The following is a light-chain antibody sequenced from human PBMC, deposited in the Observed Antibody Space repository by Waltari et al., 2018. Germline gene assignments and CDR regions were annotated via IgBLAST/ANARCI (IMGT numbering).Light chain of an antibody. CDR1: SSDLGGYNF. V-gene: IGLV2-23*01. CDR2: EGT. J-gene: IGLJ2*01. CDR3: CSYAGRITFVV. Sequence: QSALTQPASVSGSPGQSITISCTGTSSDLGGYNFVSWYQQHPGKAPKGLIYEGTTRPSGISLRFSGSKSGNTASRTISGLQAEDEADYYCCSYAGRITFVVFGGGTKLTVL.